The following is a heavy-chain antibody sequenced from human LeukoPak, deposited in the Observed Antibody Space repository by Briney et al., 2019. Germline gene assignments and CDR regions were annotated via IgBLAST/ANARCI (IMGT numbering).Heavy chain of an antibody. Sequence: GGSLRLSCAASVFTFSRNWMHWVRQAPGKGLVWVSCINSDGSSTSYADSVKGRFTISRDNAKNTLYLQMNSLRAEDTAVYYCARPTYYYDALFDYWGQGTLVTVSS. CDR3: ARPTYYYDALFDY. V-gene: IGHV3-74*01. CDR1: VFTFSRNW. D-gene: IGHD3-22*01. J-gene: IGHJ4*02. CDR2: INSDGSST.